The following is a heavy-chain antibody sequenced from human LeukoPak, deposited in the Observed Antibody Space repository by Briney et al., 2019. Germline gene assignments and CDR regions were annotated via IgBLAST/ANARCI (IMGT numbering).Heavy chain of an antibody. CDR1: GFTVSSNY. D-gene: IGHD3-10*01. CDR2: IYSGGST. CDR3: ARATWFGELFWFDP. V-gene: IGHV3-53*01. Sequence: GGSLRLSCAASGFTVSSNYMSWVRQAPGKGLEWVSVIYSGGSTYYADSVKGRFTISRDNSENTLYLQMNSLRAEDTAVYYCARATWFGELFWFDPWGQGTLVTVSS. J-gene: IGHJ5*02.